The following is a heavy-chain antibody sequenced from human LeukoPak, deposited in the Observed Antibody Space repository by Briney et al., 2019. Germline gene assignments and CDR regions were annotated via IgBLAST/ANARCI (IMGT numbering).Heavy chain of an antibody. CDR3: ARDRYYYGSGSYFLLDW. V-gene: IGHV1-18*01. CDR1: GYTLNNYG. CDR2: ISGYNDDR. D-gene: IGHD3-10*01. J-gene: IGHJ4*02. Sequence: ASVKVSCKASGYTLNNYGFSWVRQAPGQGLEWMGWISGYNDDRKYAQKFQGRVTVTTDTSTSTAYMELRSLRPDDTAMYYCARDRYYYGSGSYFLLDWWGQGTLVTVSS.